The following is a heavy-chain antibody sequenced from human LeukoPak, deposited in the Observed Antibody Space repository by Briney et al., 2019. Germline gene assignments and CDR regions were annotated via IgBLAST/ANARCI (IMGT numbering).Heavy chain of an antibody. J-gene: IGHJ4*02. CDR3: ALHYYDSSGYYSPGDY. CDR1: GGTFSSYA. D-gene: IGHD3-22*01. V-gene: IGHV1-69*13. Sequence: SVKVSYKASGGTFSSYAISWVRQAPGQGLEWMGGIIPIFGTANYAQKFQGRVTITADESTSTAYMELSSLRSGDTAVYYCALHYYDSSGYYSPGDYWGQGTLVTVSS. CDR2: IIPIFGTA.